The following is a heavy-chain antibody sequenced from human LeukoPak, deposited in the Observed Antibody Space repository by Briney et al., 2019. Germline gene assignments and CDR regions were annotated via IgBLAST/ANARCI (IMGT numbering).Heavy chain of an antibody. Sequence: PGGSLRLSCAASGFTFSSYGMHWVRQAPGKGLEWVAFIRYDGSNKYYADSVKGRFTISRDNSKNTLYVQMNSLRVEDTAVYYCAKSSRGWFLNAFDIWGQGTMVTVSS. D-gene: IGHD6-19*01. J-gene: IGHJ3*02. CDR1: GFTFSSYG. CDR2: IRYDGSNK. V-gene: IGHV3-30*02. CDR3: AKSSRGWFLNAFDI.